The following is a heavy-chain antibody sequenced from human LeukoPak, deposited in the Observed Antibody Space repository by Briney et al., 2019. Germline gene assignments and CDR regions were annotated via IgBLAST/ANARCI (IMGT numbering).Heavy chain of an antibody. CDR2: IYYSGST. CDR3: ARVLWFGELFPLYYFDY. D-gene: IGHD3-10*01. V-gene: IGHV4-39*01. CDR1: GGSISSSSYY. Sequence: PSETLSLTCTVSGGSISSSSYYWGWIRQPPGKGLEWIGSIYYSGSTYYNPSLKSRVTISVDTSKNQFSLKLSSVTAADMAVYYCARVLWFGELFPLYYFDYWGQGTLVTVSS. J-gene: IGHJ4*02.